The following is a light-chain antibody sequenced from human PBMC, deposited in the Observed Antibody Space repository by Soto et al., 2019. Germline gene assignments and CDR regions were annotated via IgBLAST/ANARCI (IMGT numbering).Light chain of an antibody. V-gene: IGKV3-20*01. CDR2: GAS. J-gene: IGKJ5*01. CDR3: QHYGRSPIT. CDR1: QSVNSR. Sequence: DIVLTQSPGPLSLSQGERATLSCRASQSVNSRLAWYQHKPGQAPRLLISGASSRATGIPDRFSGSGSATDVTLTISRLEPEDFALYYCQHYGRSPITFGQGTRWRL.